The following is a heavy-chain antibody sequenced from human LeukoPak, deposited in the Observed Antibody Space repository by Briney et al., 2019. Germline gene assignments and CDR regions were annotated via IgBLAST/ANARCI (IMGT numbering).Heavy chain of an antibody. CDR3: AKTRSPCSSYGMDV. Sequence: GSSLRLSCAASGFTFRSYGMHWVRQAPGKGLEWVALISYDGSNKYYADSVKGRFTISRENSKNTLYLQLNSLRFEDTAVYYCAKTRSPCSSYGMDVWGQGTTVTVPS. V-gene: IGHV3-30*18. D-gene: IGHD2-8*01. CDR1: GFTFRSYG. CDR2: ISYDGSNK. J-gene: IGHJ6*02.